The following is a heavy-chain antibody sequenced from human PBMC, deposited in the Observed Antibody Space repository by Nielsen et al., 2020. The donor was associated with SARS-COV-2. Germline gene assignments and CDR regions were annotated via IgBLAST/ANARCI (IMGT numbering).Heavy chain of an antibody. D-gene: IGHD3-22*01. Sequence: WVRQAPGQGLEWMGIINPSGGSTSYAQKFQGRVTMTRDTSTGTVYMELSSLRSEDTAVYYCARGGTYYYDSSGLVAWFDPWGQGTLVTVSS. CDR3: ARGGTYYYDSSGLVAWFDP. J-gene: IGHJ5*02. CDR2: INPSGGST. V-gene: IGHV1-46*01.